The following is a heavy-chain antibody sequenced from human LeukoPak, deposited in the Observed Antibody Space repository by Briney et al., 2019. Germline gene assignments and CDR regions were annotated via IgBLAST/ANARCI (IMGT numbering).Heavy chain of an antibody. D-gene: IGHD2-15*01. CDR3: ARGVDWFDP. J-gene: IGHJ5*02. Sequence: GGSLRLFCAASGFTFSSYWMHWVRQAPGEGLVWVSRINSDGYSIGYADSVKGRFTISRDNAKNTLYLQMNSLRAEDTAVYYCARGVDWFDPWGQGTLVTVSS. V-gene: IGHV3-74*01. CDR2: INSDGYSI. CDR1: GFTFSSYW.